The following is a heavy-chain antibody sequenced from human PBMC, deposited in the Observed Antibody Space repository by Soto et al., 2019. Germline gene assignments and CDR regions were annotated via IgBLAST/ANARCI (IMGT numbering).Heavy chain of an antibody. D-gene: IGHD3-10*01. J-gene: IGHJ3*02. V-gene: IGHV3-53*01. Sequence: PGGSLRLSCAAFGFTVSGKKYVAWVRQAPGKGLEWVSALYDLDDTYYADPVKGRFTTSSDSSRTTVYLQMNDLRPDDTAVYSCATWHLREHAYDIWGQGTTVTVS. CDR1: GFTVSGKKY. CDR3: ATWHLREHAYDI. CDR2: LYDLDDT.